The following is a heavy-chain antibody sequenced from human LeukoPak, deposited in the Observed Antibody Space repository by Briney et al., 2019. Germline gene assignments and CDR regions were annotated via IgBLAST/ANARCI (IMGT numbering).Heavy chain of an antibody. Sequence: PSETLSLTCTVSGGSISSSSYYWGWIRQPPGKGLEWIGSIYYSGSTYYNPSLKSRVTISVDTSKSQFSLNLRSVTAADTAVYYCARRGSSWSNFDYWGQGTLVTVSS. D-gene: IGHD6-13*01. CDR2: IYYSGST. J-gene: IGHJ4*02. CDR3: ARRGSSWSNFDY. CDR1: GGSISSSSYY. V-gene: IGHV4-39*01.